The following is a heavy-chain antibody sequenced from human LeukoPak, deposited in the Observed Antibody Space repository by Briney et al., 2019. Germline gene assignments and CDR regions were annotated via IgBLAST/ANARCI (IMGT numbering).Heavy chain of an antibody. CDR3: ARLPGGLGRYYFEY. CDR2: INTANGST. D-gene: IGHD3-16*02. J-gene: IGHJ4*01. Sequence: ASVKVSCKASGYIFTSYAVHWVRQAPGQRLEWMGWINTANGSTKYSQKFQDRVSITSDTSASTAHMELSGLRSEDTAIYYCARLPGGLGRYYFEYWGHGTLVTVSS. V-gene: IGHV1-3*04. CDR1: GYIFTSYA.